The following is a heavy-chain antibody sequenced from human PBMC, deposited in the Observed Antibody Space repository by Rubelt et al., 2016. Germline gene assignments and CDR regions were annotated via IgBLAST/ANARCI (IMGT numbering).Heavy chain of an antibody. Sequence: QLQLHESGPGLVRPSETLSLTCSVSGDSINTNNFYWGWIRQTPGKGLQWIGSLFSGNTYYTPSLTSRVTISLDTSKHQFSLKLSSLTAVDTAVYFCARVQRAGLLWDVWGHGTAVTVSS. D-gene: IGHD3-10*01. CDR2: LFSGNT. V-gene: IGHV4-39*07. CDR3: ARVQRAGLLWDV. J-gene: IGHJ6*02. CDR1: GDSINTNNFY.